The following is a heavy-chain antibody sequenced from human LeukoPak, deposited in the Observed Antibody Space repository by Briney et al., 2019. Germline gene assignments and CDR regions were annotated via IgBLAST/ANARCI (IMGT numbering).Heavy chain of an antibody. CDR3: AQGFNAGINYFDY. J-gene: IGHJ4*02. CDR1: GGTFSSYA. Sequence: RASVKVSCKASGGTFSSYAISWVRQAPGQGLEWMGRIIPILGIANYAQKFQGRVTITADESTSTAYMELSSLRSEDTAVYYCAQGFNAGINYFDYWGQGTLVTVSS. CDR2: IIPILGIA. V-gene: IGHV1-69*04. D-gene: IGHD2-15*01.